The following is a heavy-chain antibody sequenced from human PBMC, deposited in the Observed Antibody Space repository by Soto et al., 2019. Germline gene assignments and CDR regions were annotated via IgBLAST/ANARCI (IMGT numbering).Heavy chain of an antibody. D-gene: IGHD3-3*01. CDR3: ARPQQQVWSGYYTAAFDI. CDR2: ISYDGSNK. V-gene: IGHV3-30-3*01. CDR1: GFTFSSYA. J-gene: IGHJ3*02. Sequence: GGSLRLSCAASGFTFSSYAMHWVRQAPGKGLEWVAVISYDGSNKYYADSVRGRFTISRDNSKNTLYLQMNSLRAEDTAVYYCARPQQQVWSGYYTAAFDIWGQGTMVTVSS.